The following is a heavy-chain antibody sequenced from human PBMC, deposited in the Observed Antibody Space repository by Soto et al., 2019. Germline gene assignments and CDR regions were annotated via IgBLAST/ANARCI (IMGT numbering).Heavy chain of an antibody. CDR1: GYTFTSYA. J-gene: IGHJ4*02. D-gene: IGHD2-2*01. V-gene: IGHV1-3*01. CDR2: INAGNGNT. Sequence: QVQLVQSGAEVKKPGASVKVSCKASGYTFTSYAMHWVRQAPGQRREWMGWINAGNGNTKYSQKFQGRVTITRDTSASTAYMELSSLRSEDTAVYYCARTDIVVVPAAGPFDYWGQGTLVTVSS. CDR3: ARTDIVVVPAAGPFDY.